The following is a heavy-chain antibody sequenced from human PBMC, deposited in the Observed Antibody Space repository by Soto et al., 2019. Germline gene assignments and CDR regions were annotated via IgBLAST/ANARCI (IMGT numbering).Heavy chain of an antibody. J-gene: IGHJ4*02. CDR1: GFTFSSYA. D-gene: IGHD3-22*01. CDR2: ISGSGGST. V-gene: IGHV3-23*01. CDR3: AKVRIGSGYLGY. Sequence: GSLRLSCAASGFTFSSYAMGWVRQAPGKGLEWVSAISGSGGSTYYADSVKGRFTISRDNSKNTLYLQMNSLRAEDTAVYYCAKVRIGSGYLGYWGQGTLVTVSS.